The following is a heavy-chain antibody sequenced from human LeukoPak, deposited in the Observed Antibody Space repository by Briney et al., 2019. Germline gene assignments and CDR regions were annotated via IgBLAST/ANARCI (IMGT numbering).Heavy chain of an antibody. V-gene: IGHV3-66*01. Sequence: GGSLRLSCAASEFTVSSNYMSWIRQAPGKGLEWVSIIYSGGSTYYADSVKGRFTISRDNAKNSLYLQMNSLRAEDTAVYYCARVLHKRNYDSSVYYGYWGQGTLVTVSS. CDR3: ARVLHKRNYDSSVYYGY. J-gene: IGHJ4*02. D-gene: IGHD3-22*01. CDR2: IYSGGST. CDR1: EFTVSSNY.